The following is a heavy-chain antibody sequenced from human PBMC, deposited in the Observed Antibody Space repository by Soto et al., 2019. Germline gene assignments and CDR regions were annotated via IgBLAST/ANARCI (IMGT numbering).Heavy chain of an antibody. D-gene: IGHD2-15*01. Sequence: SETLSLTCSVSGDSISTVDYFWAWIRQPPGQALEYIGYIYKSTTTYYNPSFESRVAISLDTSKSQFSLNVTSVTAADTAVYFCARGRYCLTGRCLPNWFDSWGQGTLVTVSS. CDR2: IYKSTTT. CDR1: GDSISTVDYF. J-gene: IGHJ5*01. V-gene: IGHV4-30-4*01. CDR3: ARGRYCLTGRCLPNWFDS.